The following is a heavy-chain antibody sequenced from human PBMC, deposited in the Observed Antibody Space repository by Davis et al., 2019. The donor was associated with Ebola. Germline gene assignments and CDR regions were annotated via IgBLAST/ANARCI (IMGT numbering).Heavy chain of an antibody. Sequence: ASVPVSCMASRYTFTSYAMHWVRQAPGQRLEWMGWINAGNGNTKYSQKFQGRVTITRDTSTSTAYMELRSLRSDDTAVYYCARGVYQLNHWGQGTLVTVSS. CDR1: RYTFTSYA. D-gene: IGHD2-2*01. CDR3: ARGVYQLNH. V-gene: IGHV1-3*01. J-gene: IGHJ5*02. CDR2: INAGNGNT.